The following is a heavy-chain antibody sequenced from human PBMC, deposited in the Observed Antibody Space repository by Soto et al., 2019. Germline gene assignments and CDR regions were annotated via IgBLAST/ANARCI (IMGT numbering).Heavy chain of an antibody. CDR3: ARGEPGVGVRFLEWLLFDY. Sequence: TGGSLRLSCVGSGFNFRIYTMNWVRQAPGKGPEWVSSISQTGDYIFYADSVKGRFTISRDNAKNSVFLQMNSLGAEDTAMYYCARGEPGVGVRFLEWLLFDYWGQGTLVTVSS. V-gene: IGHV3-21*01. D-gene: IGHD3-3*01. CDR2: ISQTGDYI. CDR1: GFNFRIYT. J-gene: IGHJ4*02.